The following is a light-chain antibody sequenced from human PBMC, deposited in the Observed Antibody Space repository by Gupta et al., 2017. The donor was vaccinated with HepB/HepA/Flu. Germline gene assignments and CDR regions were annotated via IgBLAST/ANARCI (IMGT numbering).Light chain of an antibody. V-gene: IGLV1-47*01. Sequence: QSVLTQPPSASGTPGQRVTISCSGSSSNIGSNYVYWYQQLLGTAPKVLIYRNNQRPSGVPDRFSGSKSGISASLAISGLRSEDEADYYCAAWDDSLSGVVFGGGTKLTVL. CDR1: SSNIGSNY. CDR3: AAWDDSLSGVV. J-gene: IGLJ2*01. CDR2: RNN.